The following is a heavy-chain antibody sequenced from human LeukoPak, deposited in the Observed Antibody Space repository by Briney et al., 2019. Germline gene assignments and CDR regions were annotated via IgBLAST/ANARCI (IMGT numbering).Heavy chain of an antibody. CDR2: INQDGSAE. D-gene: IGHD3-10*01. CDR1: GFTFSTYS. J-gene: IGHJ4*02. CDR3: ARDGPAQMVDFDY. V-gene: IGHV3-7*03. Sequence: GGSLRLSCAASGFTFSTYSTSWVRQAPGKGLDWVASINQDGSAEYYVDSVRGRFTISRDNAKNSLYLQVNSLRVDDTAVYYCARDGPAQMVDFDYWGQGTLVTVSS.